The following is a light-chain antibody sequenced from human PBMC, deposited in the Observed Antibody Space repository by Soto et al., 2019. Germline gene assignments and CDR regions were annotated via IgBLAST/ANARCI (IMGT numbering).Light chain of an antibody. CDR1: QGISSW. J-gene: IGKJ1*01. CDR2: AAS. V-gene: IGKV1-12*01. CDR3: LQYHDDSWT. Sequence: IHVTPCPSSMPISGASQATITCRASQGISSWLAWYQQKPGKAPKLLIYAASSLLSGVPSRFRGSRSGTEFTLTVSSLQPEDFATYYCLQYHDDSWTFGQGTKVEIK.